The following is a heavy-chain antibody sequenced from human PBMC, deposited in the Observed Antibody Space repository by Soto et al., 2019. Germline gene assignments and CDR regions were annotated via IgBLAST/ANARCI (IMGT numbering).Heavy chain of an antibody. J-gene: IGHJ4*02. Sequence: GASVKVSCKASGGTFSSYAISWVRQAPGQGLEWMGGIIPIFGTANYAQKFQGRVTITADESTSTAYMELSSLRSEDTAVYYRARGIQLWHFDYWGQGTLVTVSS. CDR3: ARGIQLWHFDY. CDR1: GGTFSSYA. D-gene: IGHD5-18*01. V-gene: IGHV1-69*13. CDR2: IIPIFGTA.